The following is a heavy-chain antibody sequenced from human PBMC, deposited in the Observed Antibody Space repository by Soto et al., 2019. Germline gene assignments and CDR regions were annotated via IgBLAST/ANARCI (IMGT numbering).Heavy chain of an antibody. CDR3: ARVSSSRSYYNWFDT. CDR1: GYSISSASY. CDR2: VHHSGST. V-gene: IGHV4-38-2*01. D-gene: IGHD3-22*01. J-gene: IGHJ5*02. Sequence: SETLSLTCGVSGYSISSASYWGWIRQSPGKGLEWIGSVHHSGSTYYNPSLKSRVTISVDTSKNQFSLKVNSVSAADTAVYHCARVSSSRSYYNWFDTWGQGSLVSVAS.